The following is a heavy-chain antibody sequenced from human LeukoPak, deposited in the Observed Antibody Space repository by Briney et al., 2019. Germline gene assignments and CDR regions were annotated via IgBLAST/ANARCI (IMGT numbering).Heavy chain of an antibody. D-gene: IGHD5-24*01. Sequence: SGGSLRLSCAASGFTFSNRAMTWVRQAPGKGLEWVSSVSDSGSNTYYADSVKGRFTISRDNSKNTLYLQMDSLRAEDTAVYYCAKGLRGEWLLGGYYYYYGMDVWGQGTTVTVSS. CDR1: GFTFSNRA. V-gene: IGHV3-23*01. J-gene: IGHJ6*02. CDR3: AKGLRGEWLLGGYYYYYGMDV. CDR2: VSDSGSNT.